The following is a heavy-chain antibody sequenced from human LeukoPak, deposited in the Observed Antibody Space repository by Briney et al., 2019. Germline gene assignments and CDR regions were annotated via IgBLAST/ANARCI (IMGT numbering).Heavy chain of an antibody. V-gene: IGHV3-23*01. Sequence: GGSLRLSCAASGFTFSSYAMGWVRQAPGKGLEWVSDISGNGGTTYYADSVKGRFTISRDNSKSTLSLQMNSLGDDDSAVYYCARVERSPHIHYFDYWGQGTLVTVSS. CDR3: ARVERSPHIHYFDY. CDR1: GFTFSSYA. CDR2: ISGNGGTT. J-gene: IGHJ4*02.